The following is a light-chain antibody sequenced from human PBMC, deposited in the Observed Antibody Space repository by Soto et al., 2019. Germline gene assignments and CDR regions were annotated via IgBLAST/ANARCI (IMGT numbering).Light chain of an antibody. Sequence: EIVMTQSPATLSVSPGERATLSCRASQSISSDVAWYQQKPGQAPRLLIYGASTTATGIPARFSGSGSGTEFTLTISSLQSEDFAVYNCQQYNKWPRTFGQGPRWRS. CDR2: GAS. CDR1: QSISSD. CDR3: QQYNKWPRT. J-gene: IGKJ2*01. V-gene: IGKV3-15*01.